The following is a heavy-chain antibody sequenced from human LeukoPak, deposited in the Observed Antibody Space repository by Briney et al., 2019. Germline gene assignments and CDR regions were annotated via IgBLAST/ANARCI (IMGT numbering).Heavy chain of an antibody. Sequence: SETLSLTCAVYGGSFSGYYWSWIRQPPGKGLEWIGEINHSGSTNYNPFLKSRVTISVDTSKNQFSLKLSSVTAADTAVYYCARGRQRAYYYDSSGYPPDYWGQGTLVTVSS. CDR2: INHSGST. J-gene: IGHJ4*02. D-gene: IGHD3-22*01. CDR3: ARGRQRAYYYDSSGYPPDY. CDR1: GGSFSGYY. V-gene: IGHV4-34*01.